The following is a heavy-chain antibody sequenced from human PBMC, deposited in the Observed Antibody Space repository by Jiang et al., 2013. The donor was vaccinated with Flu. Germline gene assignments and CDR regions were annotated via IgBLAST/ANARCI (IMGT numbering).Heavy chain of an antibody. CDR2: ITASGAGT. CDR3: ARLSSHYDTSGYYYDY. D-gene: IGHD3-22*01. Sequence: LSCAASGFIFSGYAMHWIRQAPGRGLEYVSAITASGAGTFYANYVKGRFTIYRDNSWNTLFLQMDSLRADDTAVYYCARLSSHYDTSGYYYDYWGQGTLVTVSS. CDR1: GFIFSGYA. J-gene: IGHJ4*02. V-gene: IGHV3-64*01.